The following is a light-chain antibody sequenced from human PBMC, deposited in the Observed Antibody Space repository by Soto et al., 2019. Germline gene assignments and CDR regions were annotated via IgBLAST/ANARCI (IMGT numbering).Light chain of an antibody. CDR2: DAS. Sequence: DIQMTQSPSSLSASEGDRVSIRCQASQDIRNYLNWYQQKPGKAPKLLIYDASNLETGVPTRFSGSGXGXXXXLXISXLQPEDIATYYCQQYDNLPITFGQGTRLEI. V-gene: IGKV1-33*01. CDR1: QDIRNY. J-gene: IGKJ5*01. CDR3: QQYDNLPIT.